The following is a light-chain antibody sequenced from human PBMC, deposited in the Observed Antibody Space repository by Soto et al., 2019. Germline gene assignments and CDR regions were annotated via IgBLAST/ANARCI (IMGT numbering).Light chain of an antibody. Sequence: EIVLTQSPATLSLSPGERATLSCRAGQSVSRYLAWYQQKPGQAPRLLIYDTSNRATDIPARFSCSGSGTDLSLTISSLETAEFAIYYCLQHNHGSRRFGTGNTLYIK. V-gene: IGKV3-11*01. CDR2: DTS. CDR3: LQHNHGSRR. CDR1: QSVSRY. J-gene: IGKJ1*01.